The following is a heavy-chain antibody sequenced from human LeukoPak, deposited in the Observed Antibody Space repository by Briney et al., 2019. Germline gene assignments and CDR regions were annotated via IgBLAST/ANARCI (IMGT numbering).Heavy chain of an antibody. CDR1: GYTFSSYW. D-gene: IGHD3-3*01. V-gene: IGHV5-51*01. Sequence: GESLQISCKGSGYTFSSYWIGWVRQLPGKGLEWMGIIYPGESDTRYSPSWQGQVTISVDTSIGTAYLQWSSLKASDTAIYYCARQNDFRLDYWGQGTLVTVSS. CDR3: ARQNDFRLDY. CDR2: IYPGESDT. J-gene: IGHJ4*02.